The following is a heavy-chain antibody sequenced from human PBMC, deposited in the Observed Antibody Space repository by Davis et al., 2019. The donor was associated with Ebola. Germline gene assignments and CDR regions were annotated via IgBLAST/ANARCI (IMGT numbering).Heavy chain of an antibody. CDR3: ARREYSSSWYGY. CDR2: IYYSGST. J-gene: IGHJ4*02. CDR1: GGSISSYY. D-gene: IGHD6-13*01. Sequence: SETLSLTCTVSGGSISSYYWSWIRQPPGKGLEWIGYIYYSGSTYYNPSLKSRVTISVDTSKNQFSLKLSSVTAADTAVYYCARREYSSSWYGYWGQGTLVTVSS. V-gene: IGHV4-59*08.